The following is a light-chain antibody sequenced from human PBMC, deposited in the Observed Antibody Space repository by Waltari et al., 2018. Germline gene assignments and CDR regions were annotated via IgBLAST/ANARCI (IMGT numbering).Light chain of an antibody. V-gene: IGLV1-44*01. CDR1: RSNLGTNV. J-gene: IGLJ2*01. CDR2: SNN. CDR3: SAWDDSLNGHMI. Sequence: QSLLTQPPSVSGTSGQSVTLSCSGSRSNLGTNVVSWYQQLPGTAPKLLIHSNNKRPSGVPDRFSCSKSGTSASLAISGLQSEDEGDYYCSAWDDSLNGHMIFGGGTKLIVL.